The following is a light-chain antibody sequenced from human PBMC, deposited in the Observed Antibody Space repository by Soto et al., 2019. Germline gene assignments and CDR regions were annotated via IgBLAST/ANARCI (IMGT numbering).Light chain of an antibody. V-gene: IGKV3-15*01. CDR2: GAS. CDR1: QSVANN. CDR3: QQYNDWPRT. J-gene: IGKJ1*01. Sequence: EIVMTQSPVTLCRSAGDRATLSCRASQSVANNLAWFQQRPGQAPRLLVYGASATATGIPARFSGSGSGTEFTLTISSLQSEDFAVYYCQQYNDWPRTFGQGTKVEIK.